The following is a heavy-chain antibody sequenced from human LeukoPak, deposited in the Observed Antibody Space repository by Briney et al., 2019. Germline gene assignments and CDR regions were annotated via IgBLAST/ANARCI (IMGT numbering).Heavy chain of an antibody. Sequence: GGSLRLSCATSGFIFSTYALSWVRQAPGKGLEWASSISGSGGSTYHADSVKGRFTISRDSSKNTLYLQMNSLRAEDTAIYYCAKVIRAAPGKGYFDYWGQGTLVTVSS. CDR1: GFIFSTYA. J-gene: IGHJ4*02. V-gene: IGHV3-23*01. CDR2: ISGSGGST. D-gene: IGHD6-13*01. CDR3: AKVIRAAPGKGYFDY.